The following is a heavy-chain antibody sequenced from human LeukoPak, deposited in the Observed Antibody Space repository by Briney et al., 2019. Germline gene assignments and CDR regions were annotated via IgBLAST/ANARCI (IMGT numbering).Heavy chain of an antibody. D-gene: IGHD3-3*01. Sequence: SETLSLTCTVSGGSISSSSYYWSWIRQPPGKGLEWIGEINHSGSTNYDPSLKSRVTISVDTSKNQFSLKLSSVTAADTAVYYCARRTKPTYYDFWSGYRLVAGYFDYWGQGTLVTVSS. CDR3: ARRTKPTYYDFWSGYRLVAGYFDY. CDR2: INHSGST. J-gene: IGHJ4*02. CDR1: GGSISSSSYY. V-gene: IGHV4-39*07.